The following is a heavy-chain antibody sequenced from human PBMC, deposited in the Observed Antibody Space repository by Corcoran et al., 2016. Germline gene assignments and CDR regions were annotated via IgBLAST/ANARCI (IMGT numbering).Heavy chain of an antibody. V-gene: IGHV3-7*01. Sequence: EVQLVESGGGLVQPGGSLRLSCAASGFTFTSYWMSWVRQAPGKGLEWVANIKQDGSEKYYVDSVKGRFTISRDNAKNSLYLQMNSLGAEDTAVYYCARTGWPQELDPLGAFDIWGQGTMVTVSS. CDR2: IKQDGSEK. D-gene: IGHD6-13*01. CDR3: ARTGWPQELDPLGAFDI. J-gene: IGHJ3*02. CDR1: GFTFTSYW.